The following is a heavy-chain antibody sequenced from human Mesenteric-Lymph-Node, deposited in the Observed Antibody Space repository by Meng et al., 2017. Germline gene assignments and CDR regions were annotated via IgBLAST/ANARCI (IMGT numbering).Heavy chain of an antibody. CDR2: ISSSSSYI. Sequence: EVQLVESGGGLVKPGGSLRLSCAASGITFSSYSMNWVRQAPGKGLEWVSSISSSSSYIYYADSVKGRFTISRDNAKNSLYLQMNSLRAEDTAVYYCARNVRLRDGYNSDYWGQGTLVTVSS. CDR1: GITFSSYS. CDR3: ARNVRLRDGYNSDY. D-gene: IGHD5-24*01. V-gene: IGHV3-21*01. J-gene: IGHJ4*02.